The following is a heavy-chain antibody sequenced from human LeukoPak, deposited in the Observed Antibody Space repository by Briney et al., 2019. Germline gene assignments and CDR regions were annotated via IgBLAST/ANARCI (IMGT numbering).Heavy chain of an antibody. Sequence: PGGSLRLSFAASGFTFSSYWMSWVRQAPGEGLEWVANIKQDGSEKYYVDSVKGRFTISRDNAKNSLYLQMNSLRAEDTAVYYCARSRIAYSSSSSWFDPWGQGTLVTVSS. CDR2: IKQDGSEK. D-gene: IGHD6-6*01. V-gene: IGHV3-7*03. J-gene: IGHJ5*02. CDR1: GFTFSSYW. CDR3: ARSRIAYSSSSSWFDP.